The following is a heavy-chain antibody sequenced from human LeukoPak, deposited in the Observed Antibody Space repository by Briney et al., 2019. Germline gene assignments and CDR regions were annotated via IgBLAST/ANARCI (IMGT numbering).Heavy chain of an antibody. CDR2: ISDDSTTI. CDR1: GFRFSTHS. J-gene: IGHJ4*02. D-gene: IGHD2-8*02. CDR3: ASGLTGGGAY. Sequence: PGGSLRRSCAASGFRFSTHSMNWVRQAPGKGLEWVAYISDDSTTIYYADSVKGRFTISRDSAKNSLYLQMNSLRDEDTAVYYCASGLTGGGAYWGQGTLVTVSS. V-gene: IGHV3-48*02.